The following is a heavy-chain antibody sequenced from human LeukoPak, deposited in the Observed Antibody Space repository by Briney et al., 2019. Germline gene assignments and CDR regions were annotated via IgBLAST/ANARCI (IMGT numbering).Heavy chain of an antibody. CDR2: ISSSSSYI. CDR1: GFTFSSYS. J-gene: IGHJ3*02. CDR3: AIVGATSDAFDI. Sequence: PGGSLRLSCAASGFTFSSYSMNWVRQAPGKGLEWVSSISSSSSYIYYADSVKGRFTISRDDSKNTLYLQMNSLRAEDTAVYYCAIVGATSDAFDIWGQGTMVTVSS. D-gene: IGHD1-26*01. V-gene: IGHV3-21*01.